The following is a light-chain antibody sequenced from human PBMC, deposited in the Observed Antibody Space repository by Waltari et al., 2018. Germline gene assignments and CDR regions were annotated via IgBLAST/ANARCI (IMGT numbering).Light chain of an antibody. Sequence: IQMTQSPSSLPASVGDRVTITCRASQYISSYLNWYQQIPGKAPRLLIYGASELQSGVSSRFSVSGSGTDFTLTINSLQPEDFATYYCQQSYRTPRTFGQGTKLEIK. CDR2: GAS. V-gene: IGKV1-39*01. J-gene: IGKJ2*01. CDR3: QQSYRTPRT. CDR1: QYISSY.